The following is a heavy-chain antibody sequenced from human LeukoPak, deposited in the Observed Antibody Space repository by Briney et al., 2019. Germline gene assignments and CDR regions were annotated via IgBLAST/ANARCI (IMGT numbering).Heavy chain of an antibody. Sequence: SCKASGGTFSSYAISWVRQAPGKGLEWVSAISGSGGSTYYADSVKGRFTISRDNSKNTLYLQMNSLRAEDTAVYYCASYYYYYGMDVWGQGTTVTVSS. J-gene: IGHJ6*02. V-gene: IGHV3-23*01. CDR1: GGTFSSYA. CDR2: ISGSGGST. CDR3: ASYYYYYGMDV.